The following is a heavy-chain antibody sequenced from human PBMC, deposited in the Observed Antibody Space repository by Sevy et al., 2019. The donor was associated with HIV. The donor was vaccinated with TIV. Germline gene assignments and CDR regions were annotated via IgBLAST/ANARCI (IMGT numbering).Heavy chain of an antibody. CDR2: IYIGGSP. V-gene: IGHV3-53*01. J-gene: IGHJ2*01. D-gene: IGHD3-22*01. CDR1: GFTFSTYA. Sequence: GGSLRLSCEASGFTFSTYAMSWVRQAAGKGLEWVSVIYIGGSPYYAESVKGRFTISRDNSKNTLYLQMNSLRAEDTAVYYCAREIYNYDSSGSRYFDLWGRGTLVTVSS. CDR3: AREIYNYDSSGSRYFDL.